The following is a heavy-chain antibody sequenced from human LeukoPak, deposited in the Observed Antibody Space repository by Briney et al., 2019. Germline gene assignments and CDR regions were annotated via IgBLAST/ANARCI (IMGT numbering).Heavy chain of an antibody. CDR1: GPSLSAYY. CDR2: INHSGST. Sequence: SETLSLTCAVYGPSLSAYYWSWIRHPPGMGLEWIWEINHSGSTNYHPSLKSRVTISVGTSKNQFALKLNSVTAGDTAVYYCARGRGYCSGGSCYRAVYDYMDVWGKGTRVSVSS. V-gene: IGHV4-34*01. D-gene: IGHD2-15*01. CDR3: ARGRGYCSGGSCYRAVYDYMDV. J-gene: IGHJ6*03.